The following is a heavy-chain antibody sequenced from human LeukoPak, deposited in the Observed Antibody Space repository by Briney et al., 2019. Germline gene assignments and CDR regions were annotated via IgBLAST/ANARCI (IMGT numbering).Heavy chain of an antibody. J-gene: IGHJ4*02. V-gene: IGHV3-33*01. D-gene: IGHD2-15*01. CDR3: ARAGYCSGGSCYGSDY. CDR1: GFTFSSYG. CDR2: IWYDGGIQ. Sequence: GGSLRLSCAASGFTFSSYGMHWVRQAPGKGLEWVAAIWYDGGIQYYADSVKGRFTISRDNSKNTLYLQMDSLRAEDTAVYYCARAGYCSGGSCYGSDYWGQGTLVSVSS.